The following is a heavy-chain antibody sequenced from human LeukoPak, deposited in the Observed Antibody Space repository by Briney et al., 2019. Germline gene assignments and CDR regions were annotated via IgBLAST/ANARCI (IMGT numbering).Heavy chain of an antibody. V-gene: IGHV3-74*01. CDR2: INNDGSST. J-gene: IGHJ3*02. CDR1: GFTFSSYW. Sequence: GGSLRLSCAASGFTFSSYWMHWVRQAPGKGLVWVSGINNDGSSTKYADSVKGRFTISRDNAKNTLYVQVNSLRVDDTAVYYCARGQGRGFDIWGQGTMVTVSS. CDR3: ARGQGRGFDI.